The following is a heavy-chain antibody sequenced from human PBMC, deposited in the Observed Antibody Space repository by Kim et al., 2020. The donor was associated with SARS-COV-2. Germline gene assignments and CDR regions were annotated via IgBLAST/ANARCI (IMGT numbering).Heavy chain of an antibody. Sequence: QGVVTITRDTSTSTVYMELSSLRSEDTAVYYCARELLPYDFWSGYRAFDIWGQGTMVTVSS. CDR3: ARELLPYDFWSGYRAFDI. J-gene: IGHJ3*02. D-gene: IGHD3-3*01. V-gene: IGHV1-46*01.